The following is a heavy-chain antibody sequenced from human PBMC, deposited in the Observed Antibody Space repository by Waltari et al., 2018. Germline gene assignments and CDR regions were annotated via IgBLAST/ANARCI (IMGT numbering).Heavy chain of an antibody. V-gene: IGHV3-23*04. J-gene: IGHJ4*02. CDR3: VKGSGGSRPYYFDS. D-gene: IGHD1-26*01. CDR1: GFTFSSFA. Sequence: EVQLEESGGGLVQPGGSLRPSCAASGFTFSSFALAWFRQVPGKGLEWISAITDTGSDTYSAESVKGRFTISRDHSLYLQMKSLRVEDTAVYYCVKGSGGSRPYYFDSWGQGTLVTVSS. CDR2: ITDTGSDT.